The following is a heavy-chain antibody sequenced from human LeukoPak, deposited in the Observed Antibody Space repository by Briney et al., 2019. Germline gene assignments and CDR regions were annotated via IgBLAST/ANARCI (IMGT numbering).Heavy chain of an antibody. CDR3: AGRPLGYCSSTSCPTPYYFDY. CDR2: INHSGST. J-gene: IGHJ4*02. CDR1: GGSFSSYY. Sequence: SETLSLTCAVYGGSFSSYYWSWIRQPPGKGLEWIGEINHSGSTNYNPSLKSRVTISVDTSKNQFSLKLSSVTAADTAVYYCAGRPLGYCSSTSCPTPYYFDYWGQGTLVTVSS. V-gene: IGHV4-34*01. D-gene: IGHD2-2*01.